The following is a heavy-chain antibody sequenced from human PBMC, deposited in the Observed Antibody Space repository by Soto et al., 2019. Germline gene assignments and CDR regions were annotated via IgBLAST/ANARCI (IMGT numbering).Heavy chain of an antibody. Sequence: ASVKVSCKASGGTFSSYAISWVRQAPGQGLEWMGWISAYNGNTNYAQKLQGRVTMTTDTSTSTAYMELRSLRSDDTAVYYCARAYSGLGVVVVAAKRNYYYYGMDVWGQGTTVTVSS. J-gene: IGHJ6*02. D-gene: IGHD2-15*01. V-gene: IGHV1-18*01. CDR3: ARAYSGLGVVVVAAKRNYYYYGMDV. CDR1: GGTFSSYA. CDR2: ISAYNGNT.